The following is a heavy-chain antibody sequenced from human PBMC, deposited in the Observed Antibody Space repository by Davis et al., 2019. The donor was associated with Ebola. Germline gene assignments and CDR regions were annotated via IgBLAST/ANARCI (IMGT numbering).Heavy chain of an antibody. D-gene: IGHD2-15*01. CDR3: ARDTRRCGSCPDGYYYYYGMDV. CDR2: ISAYNGNT. Sequence: ASVKVSCKASDYTFTSYGISWVRQAPGQGLEWMGWISAYNGNTNYAQKLQGRVTMTTDTSTSTAYMELRSLRSEDTAVYYCARDTRRCGSCPDGYYYYYGMDVWGQGTTVTVSS. J-gene: IGHJ6*02. V-gene: IGHV1-18*01. CDR1: DYTFTSYG.